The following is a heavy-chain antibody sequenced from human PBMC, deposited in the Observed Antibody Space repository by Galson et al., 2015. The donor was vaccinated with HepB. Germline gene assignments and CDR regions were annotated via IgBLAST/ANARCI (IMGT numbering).Heavy chain of an antibody. D-gene: IGHD3-16*02. CDR2: IDWDDDK. V-gene: IGHV2-70*11. Sequence: PALVKPTQTLTLTCTFSGFSLSTSGMCVSWIRLPPGKALEWLARIDWDDDKYYSTSLKTRLTISISTAYLQWSSLKASDTAMYYCARHPVFGYVWGSYRPSYWYFDLWGRGTLVTVSS. CDR3: ARHPVFGYVWGSYRPSYWYFDL. CDR1: GFSLSTSGMC. J-gene: IGHJ2*01.